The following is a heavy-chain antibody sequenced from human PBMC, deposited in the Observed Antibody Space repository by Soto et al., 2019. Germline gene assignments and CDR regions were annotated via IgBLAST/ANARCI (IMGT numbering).Heavy chain of an antibody. D-gene: IGHD6-6*01. Sequence: GASVKVSCKASGYTFTGYYTHWVRQAPGQGLEWMGWINPNSGGTNYAQKFQGWVTMTRDTSISTAYMELSRLRSDDTAVYYCARDLIKQLVGGMGVWGQGTTVTVSS. CDR3: ARDLIKQLVGGMGV. J-gene: IGHJ6*02. CDR1: GYTFTGYY. V-gene: IGHV1-2*04. CDR2: INPNSGGT.